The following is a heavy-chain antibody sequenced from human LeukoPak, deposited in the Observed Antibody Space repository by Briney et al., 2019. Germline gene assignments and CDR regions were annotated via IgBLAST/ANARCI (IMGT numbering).Heavy chain of an antibody. CDR2: ISSSGSTI. Sequence: KTGGSLRLSCAASGFTFSDYYMSWIRQAPGKGLEWVSYISSSGSTIYYADSVKGRFTISRDNAKNSLYLQMNSLRAEDTAVYYCAREGGAIVVVPAATGAFDIWGQGTMVTVSS. J-gene: IGHJ3*02. CDR1: GFTFSDYY. CDR3: AREGGAIVVVPAATGAFDI. D-gene: IGHD2-2*01. V-gene: IGHV3-11*04.